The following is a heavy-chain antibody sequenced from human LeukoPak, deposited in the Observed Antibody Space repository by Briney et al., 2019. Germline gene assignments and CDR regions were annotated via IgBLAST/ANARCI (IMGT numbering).Heavy chain of an antibody. Sequence: SETLSLTCTVSGGSISSYYWSWIRLPPGKGLEWIGYIYHSGSTNYNPSLESRVTISVDTSKNQFSLKLSSVTAADTAVYYCAREKYASGTYDYWGQGTLVTVSS. V-gene: IGHV4-59*01. D-gene: IGHD3-10*01. CDR3: AREKYASGTYDY. CDR1: GGSISSYY. J-gene: IGHJ4*02. CDR2: IYHSGST.